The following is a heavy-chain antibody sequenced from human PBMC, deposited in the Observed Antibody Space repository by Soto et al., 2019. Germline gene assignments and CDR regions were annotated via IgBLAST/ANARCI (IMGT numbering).Heavy chain of an antibody. CDR3: ARVMQLQLVFDY. D-gene: IGHD6-13*01. CDR2: ISAYNGNT. CDR1: GYTFTSYG. V-gene: IGHV1-18*01. J-gene: IGHJ4*02. Sequence: ASVTVSCKASGYTFTSYGISWVRQAPGQGLEWMGWISAYNGNTNYAQKLQGRVTMTTDTSTSTAYMELRSLRSDDTAVYYCARVMQLQLVFDYWGQGTLVTVSS.